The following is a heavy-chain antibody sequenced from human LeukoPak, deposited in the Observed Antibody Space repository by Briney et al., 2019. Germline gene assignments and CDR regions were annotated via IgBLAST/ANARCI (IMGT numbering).Heavy chain of an antibody. V-gene: IGHV3-48*04. J-gene: IGHJ4*02. CDR3: ARETYSYDSSGYYLY. CDR2: ISSSSSTI. Sequence: GGSLRLSCAASGFTFSSYSMNWVRQAPGKGLEWVSYISSSSSTIYYADSVKGRFTISRDNAKNSLYLQMNSLRAEDTAVYYCARETYSYDSSGYYLYWGQGTLVTVSS. CDR1: GFTFSSYS. D-gene: IGHD3-22*01.